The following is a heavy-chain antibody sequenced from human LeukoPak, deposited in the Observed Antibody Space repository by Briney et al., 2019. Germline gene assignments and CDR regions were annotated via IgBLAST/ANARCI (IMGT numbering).Heavy chain of an antibody. CDR3: AKLGFVVVVAATSYFDY. Sequence: PGGSLRLSCAASGFTFSNAWMSWVRQAPGKGLEWVSAISGSGGSTYYADSVKGRFTISRDNSKNTLYLQMNSLRAEDTAVYYCAKLGFVVVVAATSYFDYWGQGTLVTVSS. CDR1: GFTFSNAW. V-gene: IGHV3-23*01. J-gene: IGHJ4*02. D-gene: IGHD2-15*01. CDR2: ISGSGGST.